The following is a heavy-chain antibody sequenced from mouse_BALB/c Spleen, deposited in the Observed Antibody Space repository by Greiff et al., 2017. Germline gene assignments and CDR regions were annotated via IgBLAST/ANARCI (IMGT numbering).Heavy chain of an antibody. D-gene: IGHD2-10*01. CDR1: GFTFSSFG. Sequence: VQLVESGGGLVQPGGSRKLSCAASGFTFSSFGMHWVRQAPEKGLEWVAYISSGSSTIYYADTVKGRFTISRDNPKNTLFLQMTSLRSEDTAMYYCARSAYYGNYVDYWGQGTTLTVSS. CDR3: ARSAYYGNYVDY. J-gene: IGHJ2*01. V-gene: IGHV5-17*02. CDR2: ISSGSSTI.